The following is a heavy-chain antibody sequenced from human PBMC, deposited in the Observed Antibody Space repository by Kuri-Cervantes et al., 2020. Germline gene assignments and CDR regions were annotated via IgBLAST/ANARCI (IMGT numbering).Heavy chain of an antibody. D-gene: IGHD6-6*01. Sequence: SLKISCAASGFTFDDYAMHWVRQAPGKGLEWVSGISWNSGSIGYADSVKGRFTISRDNAKNSLYLQVNSLRADDTAVYYCTTYYSSSGPNDYWGQGTLVTVSS. V-gene: IGHV3-9*01. J-gene: IGHJ4*02. CDR2: ISWNSGSI. CDR3: TTYYSSSGPNDY. CDR1: GFTFDDYA.